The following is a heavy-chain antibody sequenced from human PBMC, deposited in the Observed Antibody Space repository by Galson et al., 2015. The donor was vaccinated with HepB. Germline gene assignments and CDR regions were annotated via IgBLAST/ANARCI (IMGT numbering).Heavy chain of an antibody. CDR3: ARGRSSGWYSPSRPPKNWFAP. CDR2: MNPNSGNT. D-gene: IGHD6-19*01. CDR1: GYTFTSYD. J-gene: IGHJ5*02. Sequence: SVKVSCKASGYTFTSYDINWVRQATGQGLEWMGWMNPNSGNTGYAQKFQGRVTMTRNTSISTAYMELSSLRSEDTAVYYCARGRSSGWYSPSRPPKNWFAPWGQGTLVTVSS. V-gene: IGHV1-8*01.